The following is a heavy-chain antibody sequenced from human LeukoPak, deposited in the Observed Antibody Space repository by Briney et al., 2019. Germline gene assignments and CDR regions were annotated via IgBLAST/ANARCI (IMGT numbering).Heavy chain of an antibody. CDR2: IWYDGSNK. CDR3: AKFCSSTSCLDDY. J-gene: IGHJ4*02. Sequence: GGSLRLSCVASGLTFSSYGMHWVRQTPGKGLEWVAVIWYDGSNKYYADSVKGRFTISRDNSKNTLYLQMNSLRAEDTAVYYCAKFCSSTSCLDDYWGQGTLVTVSS. D-gene: IGHD2-2*01. CDR1: GLTFSSYG. V-gene: IGHV3-33*06.